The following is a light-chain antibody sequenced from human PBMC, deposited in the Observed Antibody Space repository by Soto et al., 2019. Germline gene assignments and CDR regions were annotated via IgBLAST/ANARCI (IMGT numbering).Light chain of an antibody. CDR3: QAHYSSLSGWV. J-gene: IGLJ3*02. CDR2: GNS. V-gene: IGLV1-40*01. Sequence: QSVLTQPPSVSGAPGQRVTISCTGSSSNIGAGYDVHWYQQLPGTAPKLLIYGNSNRPSGVPDRFSGSKSGTSASLAITGLQAEDEADDYCQAHYSSLSGWVFGGGTKLTVL. CDR1: SSNIGAGYD.